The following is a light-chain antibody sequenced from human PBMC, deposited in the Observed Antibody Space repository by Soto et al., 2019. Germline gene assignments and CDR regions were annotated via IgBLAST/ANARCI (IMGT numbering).Light chain of an antibody. Sequence: DIQLTQSPSFLSASVGDRVTITCRASQGISSYLAWYQQKPGKAPKLLLYAASTLQSGVPSRFSGSGSGTEFTLTIRSLQPEDFATYYCQQLTSSPATFGGGTKVEIK. J-gene: IGKJ4*01. CDR2: AAS. CDR3: QQLTSSPAT. V-gene: IGKV1-9*01. CDR1: QGISSY.